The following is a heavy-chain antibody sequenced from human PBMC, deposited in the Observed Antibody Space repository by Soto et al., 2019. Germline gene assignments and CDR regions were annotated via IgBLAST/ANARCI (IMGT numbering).Heavy chain of an antibody. V-gene: IGHV3-15*07. J-gene: IGHJ4*02. CDR3: TTDPVTMIVVVPSSG. CDR2: IKSKTDGGTT. CDR1: GFTFSNYG. Sequence: GGSLRLSCAASGFTFSNYGMHWVRQSPGKGLEWVGRIKSKTDGGTTDYAAPVKGRFTISRDDSKNTLYLQMNSLKTEDTAVYYCTTDPVTMIVVVPSSGWGQGTLVTVSS. D-gene: IGHD3-22*01.